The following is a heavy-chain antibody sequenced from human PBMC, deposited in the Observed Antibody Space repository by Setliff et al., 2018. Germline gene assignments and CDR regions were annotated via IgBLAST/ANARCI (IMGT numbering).Heavy chain of an antibody. CDR1: GGSISSSSYY. Sequence: PSETLSLTCTVSGGSISSSSYYWGWIRQPPGKGLEWIWSIYYSGSTYYNPSLKSRVTITVDTSKNQFSLKLSSVTAADTAVYYCARRAAYCSSTSCYGIDYWGQGTLVTVSS. D-gene: IGHD2-2*01. CDR3: ARRAAYCSSTSCYGIDY. V-gene: IGHV4-39*01. J-gene: IGHJ4*02. CDR2: IYYSGST.